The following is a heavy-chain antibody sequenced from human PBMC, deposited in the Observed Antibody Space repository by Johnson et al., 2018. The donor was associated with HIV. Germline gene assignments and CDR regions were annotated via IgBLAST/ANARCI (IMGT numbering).Heavy chain of an antibody. J-gene: IGHJ3*02. D-gene: IGHD3-10*01. CDR2: IYSGGST. Sequence: VQLMESGGGLVQPGGSLRLSCAASGFTVSSNYMSWVRQAPGKGLEWVSVIYSGGSTYYADSVKGSFTISRDNSKNTLYLQMNSLRAEDTAVYYCARDIMRAGSYYDAFDIWGQGTMVTVSS. CDR3: ARDIMRAGSYYDAFDI. V-gene: IGHV3-66*01. CDR1: GFTVSSNY.